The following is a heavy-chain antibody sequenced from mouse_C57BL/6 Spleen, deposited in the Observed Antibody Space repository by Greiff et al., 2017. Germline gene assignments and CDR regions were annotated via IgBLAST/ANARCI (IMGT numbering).Heavy chain of an antibody. D-gene: IGHD1-1*01. CDR3: AREGANPGAMDY. J-gene: IGHJ4*01. CDR2: ISDGGSYT. CDR1: GFTFSSYA. V-gene: IGHV5-4*01. Sequence: EVKLVESGGGLVKPGGSLKLSCAASGFTFSSYAMSWVRQTPEKRLEWVATISDGGSYTYYPDNVKGRFTISRDNAKNNLYLQMSHLKSEDTAMYYCAREGANPGAMDYWGQGTSVTVSS.